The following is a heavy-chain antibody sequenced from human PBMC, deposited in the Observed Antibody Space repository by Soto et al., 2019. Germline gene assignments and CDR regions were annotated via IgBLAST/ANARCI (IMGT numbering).Heavy chain of an antibody. V-gene: IGHV4-39*01. CDR2: IFYLGSS. CDR3: ASLSLAVPKNNWFDP. CDR1: GDSIISSDFY. J-gene: IGHJ5*02. D-gene: IGHD6-19*01. Sequence: SETLSLTCTVSGDSIISSDFYWGWVRQPPGKGLEWIGSIFYLGSSYYNPSLKSRVTMSVDTSKNQFSLRLRSVTAADTALYFCASLSLAVPKNNWFDPWGQGTMVTVSS.